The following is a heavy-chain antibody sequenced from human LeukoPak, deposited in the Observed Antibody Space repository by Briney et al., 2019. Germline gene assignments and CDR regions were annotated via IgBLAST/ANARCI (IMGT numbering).Heavy chain of an antibody. CDR1: GYTFTSYG. V-gene: IGHV1-18*01. CDR2: ISAYNGNT. CDR3: ARRPTGSYYWGAFDY. D-gene: IGHD1-26*01. J-gene: IGHJ4*02. Sequence: ASVKVSCKASGYTFTSYGISWVRQAPGQGLEWMGWISAYNGNTNYAQKLQGRVTMTTDTSTSTAYMELRSLRSDDTAVYYCARRPTGSYYWGAFDYWGQGTLVTVSS.